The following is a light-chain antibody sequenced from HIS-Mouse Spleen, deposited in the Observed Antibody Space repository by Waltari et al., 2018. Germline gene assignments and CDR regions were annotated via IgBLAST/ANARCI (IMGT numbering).Light chain of an antibody. CDR1: QSVLYSSNNKNY. V-gene: IGKV4-1*01. Sequence: DIVMTQSPDSLAVSLVERATINCKSSQSVLYSSNNKNYLAWYQQKPGQPPKLLIYWAATRESGVPDRLSGSGSGTDFTLTISSLQAEDVAVYYCQQYYSTPWTFGQGTKVEIK. J-gene: IGKJ1*01. CDR2: WAA. CDR3: QQYYSTPWT.